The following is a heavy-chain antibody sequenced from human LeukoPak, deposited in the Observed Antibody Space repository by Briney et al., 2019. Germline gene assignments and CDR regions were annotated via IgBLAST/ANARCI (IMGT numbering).Heavy chain of an antibody. J-gene: IGHJ4*02. V-gene: IGHV1-46*01. Sequence: ASVKVSCKASGYTFTSCYMHWVRQAPGQGLEWMGIINPSGGSTSYPQKFQGRVTMTRGTSTSTVYMELSSLRSEDTAVYYCARARSTLGSGSYYCSDWGQGTLVTVSS. CDR1: GYTFTSCY. CDR2: INPSGGST. CDR3: ARARSTLGSGSYYCSD. D-gene: IGHD3-10*01.